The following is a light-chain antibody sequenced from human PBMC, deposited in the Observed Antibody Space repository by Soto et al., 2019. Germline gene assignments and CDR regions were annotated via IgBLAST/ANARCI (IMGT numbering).Light chain of an antibody. J-gene: IGKJ2*01. CDR3: QQSYTIPYT. V-gene: IGKV1-39*01. CDR1: QSISTY. CDR2: AAS. Sequence: DIQMTQSPSSLPASVGDRVTLTCRASQSISTYLNWYQQKPVKAPKLMIYAASSLQSGVQSRLSGSGSGTDFTLTISRLQPEDFATYYCQQSYTIPYTFGQGTKLEIQ.